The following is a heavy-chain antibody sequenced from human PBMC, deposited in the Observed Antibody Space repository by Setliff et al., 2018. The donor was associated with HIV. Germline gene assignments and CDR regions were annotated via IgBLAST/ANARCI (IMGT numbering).Heavy chain of an antibody. V-gene: IGHV4-39*01. CDR2: IYYSGTT. CDR3: ASRGIVVVTMSMPDEFFVH. J-gene: IGHJ1*01. CDR1: GGSINSDNYY. D-gene: IGHD2-21*02. Sequence: SETLSLTCSVSGGSINSDNYYWGWIRQAPGKGLEWIGSIYYSGTTYYNPSRRGRVPISVDRSRKQFSLTLNSVTAADTATYYCASRGIVVVTMSMPDEFFVHWGHGTLVTVSS.